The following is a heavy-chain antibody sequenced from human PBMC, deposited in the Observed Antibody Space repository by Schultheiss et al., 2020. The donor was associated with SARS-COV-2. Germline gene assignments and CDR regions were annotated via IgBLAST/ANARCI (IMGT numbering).Heavy chain of an antibody. CDR3: AREGASGDYIYFQY. Sequence: ASVKVSCKASGYTFTNYYIHWVRQAPGQGLEWMGWISAYYGNTRYAQKFQGRVTMTTDTSTTTAYMEVRSLRSDDTAVYYCAREGASGDYIYFQYWGQGTQVTVSS. CDR1: GYTFTNYY. V-gene: IGHV1-18*04. D-gene: IGHD3-22*01. CDR2: ISAYYGNT. J-gene: IGHJ1*01.